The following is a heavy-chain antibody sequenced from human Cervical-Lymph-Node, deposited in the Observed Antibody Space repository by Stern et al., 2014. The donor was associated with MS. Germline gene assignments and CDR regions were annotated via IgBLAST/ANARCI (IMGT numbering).Heavy chain of an antibody. D-gene: IGHD5-18*01. CDR3: ARPGDDTAKYGLDV. V-gene: IGHV5-51*03. CDR1: GYSFATYW. Sequence: EVQLVESGAEVKKPGESLKISCKGSGYSFATYWIGWVGQMPGKGLEWMGSIYPGASDPRYSPSFQGQVTISADKSISPAYLHWSSLKASDTAMYYCARPGDDTAKYGLDVWGQGTTVTVSS. CDR2: IYPGASDP. J-gene: IGHJ6*02.